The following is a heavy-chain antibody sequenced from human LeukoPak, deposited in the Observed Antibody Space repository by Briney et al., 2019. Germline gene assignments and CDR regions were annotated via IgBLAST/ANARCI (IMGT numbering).Heavy chain of an antibody. J-gene: IGHJ5*02. CDR3: ARSESIAAAGSGWFDP. V-gene: IGHV1-18*01. CDR1: GYTFASYG. D-gene: IGHD6-13*01. Sequence: ASVKVSCKASGYTFASYGIHWVRQAPGQGLEWMGWISGYNGNTAYAQKLQGRATMTTDTSTNTAYMELRSLRSDDTAVYYCARSESIAAAGSGWFDPWGQGTLVTVSS. CDR2: ISGYNGNT.